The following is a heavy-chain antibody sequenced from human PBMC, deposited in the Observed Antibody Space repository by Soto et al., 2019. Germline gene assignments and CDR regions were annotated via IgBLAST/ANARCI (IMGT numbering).Heavy chain of an antibody. CDR2: INPSGGST. J-gene: IGHJ3*02. CDR1: GYTFTSYY. CDR3: AAENGYYYDSSGPTPRDAFDI. D-gene: IGHD3-22*01. V-gene: IGHV1-46*01. Sequence: ASVKVSCKASGYTFTSYYVHWVRQAPGQGLEWMGIINPSGGSTSYAQKFQGRVTMTRDTSTSTVYMELSSLRSEDTAVYYCAAENGYYYDSSGPTPRDAFDIWGQGTMVTVSS.